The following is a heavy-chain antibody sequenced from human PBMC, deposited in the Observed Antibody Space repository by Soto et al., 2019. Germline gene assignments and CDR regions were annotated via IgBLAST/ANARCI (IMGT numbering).Heavy chain of an antibody. CDR3: ANPFGLGRLGYCSGGSCYSDAFDI. CDR2: ISGSGGST. D-gene: IGHD2-15*01. V-gene: IGHV3-23*01. J-gene: IGHJ3*02. CDR1: GFTFSSYA. Sequence: HPGGSLRLSCAASGFTFSSYAMSWVRQAPGKGLEWVSAISGSGGSTYYADSVKGRFTISRDNSKNTLYLQMNSLRAEDTAVYYCANPFGLGRLGYCSGGSCYSDAFDIWGQGTMVTVSS.